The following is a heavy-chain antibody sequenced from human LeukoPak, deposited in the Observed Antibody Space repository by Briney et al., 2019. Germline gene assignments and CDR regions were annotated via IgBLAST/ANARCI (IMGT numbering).Heavy chain of an antibody. V-gene: IGHV1-46*01. J-gene: IGHJ4*02. D-gene: IGHD3-22*01. CDR1: GGTFSSYA. CDR2: INPSGGST. CDR3: ARKGGVYYDSSGYYLDY. Sequence: SSVKVSCKASGGTFSSYAISWVRQAPGQGLEWMGIINPSGGSTSYAQKFQGRVTMTRDTSTSTVYMELSSLRSEDTAVYYCARKGGVYYDSSGYYLDYWGQGTLVTVSS.